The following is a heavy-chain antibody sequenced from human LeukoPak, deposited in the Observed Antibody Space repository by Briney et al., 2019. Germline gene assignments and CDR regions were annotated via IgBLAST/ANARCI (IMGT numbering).Heavy chain of an antibody. J-gene: IGHJ4*02. V-gene: IGHV4-59*01. CDR2: IYYSGST. D-gene: IGHD6-13*01. CDR3: ARGRGYSNSYDY. Sequence: WETLSLTCTVSGGSISSYYWSWIRQPPGKGLEWIGYIYYSGSTNYNLSLKSRVTISVDTSKNQLSLKLSSVTAADTAVYYCARGRGYSNSYDYWGQGTLVTVSS. CDR1: GGSISSYY.